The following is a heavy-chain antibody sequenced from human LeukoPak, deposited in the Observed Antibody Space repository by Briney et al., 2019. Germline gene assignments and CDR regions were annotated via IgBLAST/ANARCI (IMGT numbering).Heavy chain of an antibody. CDR2: IYSKTDGRTT. D-gene: IGHD2-21*01. J-gene: IGHJ4*02. CDR3: TTEDGDSYYFDY. Sequence: GWSLSLSCAVSGFSFSNAWMSWVRQAPRKGLEWVGRIYSKTDGRTTHYAARVKGRFTISRDDSKNTLYLQMNSLKTEDTAVYFCTTEDGDSYYFDYWGQGTLVTVSS. CDR1: GFSFSNAW. V-gene: IGHV3-15*01.